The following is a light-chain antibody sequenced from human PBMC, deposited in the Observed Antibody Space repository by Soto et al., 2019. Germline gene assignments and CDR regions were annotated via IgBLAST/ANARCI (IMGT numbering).Light chain of an antibody. CDR1: QTVSNY. J-gene: IGKJ5*01. Sequence: IVLTQSPATLSLSPVERATLSCRASQTVSNYLAWFQQKPGQAPNLLIYDASNRATGVPARFSGSGSGTDFTLTISSLEPEDFAVYYCHHRGDWITFGQGTRLEIK. V-gene: IGKV3-11*01. CDR3: HHRGDWIT. CDR2: DAS.